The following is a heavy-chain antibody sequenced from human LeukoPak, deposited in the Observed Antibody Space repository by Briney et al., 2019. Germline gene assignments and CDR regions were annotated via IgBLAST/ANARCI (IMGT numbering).Heavy chain of an antibody. V-gene: IGHV3-30-3*01. Sequence: PGRSLRLSCAASGFTFSSYAMHWVRQAPGKGLEWVAVISYDGSNKYYADSVKGRFTISRDNSKNTLYLQMNSLRAEDTAVYYCASDRSGGIDYWGQGTLVTVSS. CDR3: ASDRSGGIDY. J-gene: IGHJ4*02. CDR2: ISYDGSNK. CDR1: GFTFSSYA. D-gene: IGHD3-16*01.